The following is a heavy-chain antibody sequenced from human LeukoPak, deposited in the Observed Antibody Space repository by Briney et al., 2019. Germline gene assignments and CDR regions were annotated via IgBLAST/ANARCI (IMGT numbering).Heavy chain of an antibody. Sequence: SETLSLTCSVSGGSINNYWWNWIRQPPGKGLEWIGYIYYSGSTSYNPSLKSRLTISVDTSLNQFSLKLNSVTAADTAVYYCARHMLIAGDYGDYVGAFDIWGQGTMVTVSS. CDR2: IYYSGST. D-gene: IGHD4-17*01. CDR3: ARHMLIAGDYGDYVGAFDI. CDR1: GGSINNYW. J-gene: IGHJ3*02. V-gene: IGHV4-59*01.